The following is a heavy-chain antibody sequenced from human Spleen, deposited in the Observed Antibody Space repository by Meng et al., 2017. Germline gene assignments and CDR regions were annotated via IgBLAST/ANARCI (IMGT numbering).Heavy chain of an antibody. CDR2: ISTSGDRT. V-gene: IGHV3-23*01. CDR3: AKTSSTCFDP. CDR1: GFTFSNYD. Sequence: GESLKISCVASGFTFSNYDMSWVRQAPGKGLEWVSTISTSGDRTYSADSVKGRFTISRDDSKNTLYLQMNTLRAEDTALYYCAKTSSTCFDPWGQGTLVTVSS. J-gene: IGHJ5*02.